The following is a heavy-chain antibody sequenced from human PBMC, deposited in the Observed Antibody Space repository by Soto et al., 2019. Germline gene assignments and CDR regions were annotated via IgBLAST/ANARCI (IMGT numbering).Heavy chain of an antibody. CDR2: ISHDGDNT. J-gene: IGHJ4*02. Sequence: QVQLVDSGGGVVQPGRSLRLSCAASGFTFSSYAMHWVRQAPGKGLEWVAFISHDGDNTYYADSVKGRFSISRDNSNNILYLLMNSLRTEDTAVFYCARPRYYYDSGSSSDAHSADYWGLGTLVTVSS. CDR3: ARPRYYYDSGSSSDAHSADY. V-gene: IGHV3-30-3*01. CDR1: GFTFSSYA. D-gene: IGHD3-22*01.